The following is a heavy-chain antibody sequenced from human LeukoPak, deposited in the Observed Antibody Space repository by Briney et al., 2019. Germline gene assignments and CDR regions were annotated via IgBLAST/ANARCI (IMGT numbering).Heavy chain of an antibody. V-gene: IGHV4-4*07. CDR2: IYASGSI. Sequence: SETLSLTCTVSGDSISSYYWSWIRQPAGKGLEWIGRIYASGSINYNPSLKSRVTMSLDTSKNQFSLNLSSVTAADTAVYYCARIIPTQRWFGSWYQLGPLDYWGQGTLVTVSS. D-gene: IGHD6-13*01. CDR1: GDSISSYY. CDR3: ARIIPTQRWFGSWYQLGPLDY. J-gene: IGHJ4*02.